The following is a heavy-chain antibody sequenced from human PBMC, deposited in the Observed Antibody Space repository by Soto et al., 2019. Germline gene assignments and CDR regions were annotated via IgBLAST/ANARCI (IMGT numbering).Heavy chain of an antibody. CDR3: TKMGTSIWYMDYFDY. D-gene: IGHD3-3*02. J-gene: IGHJ4*02. V-gene: IGHV3-23*01. Sequence: DVQLLESGGGLVQPGGSLRFSCAAPGINFLTYAMAWVRQAPGKGLEWVSVISSSGITYYVDSVKGRFTISRDISNSTLFLQMNSLRVEDTAVYYCTKMGTSIWYMDYFDYWGRGSLVTVSS. CDR2: ISSSGIT. CDR1: GINFLTYA.